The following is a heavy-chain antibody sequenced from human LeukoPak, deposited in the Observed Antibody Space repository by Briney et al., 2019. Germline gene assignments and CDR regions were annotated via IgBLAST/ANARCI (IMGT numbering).Heavy chain of an antibody. J-gene: IGHJ4*02. CDR3: ARGPSGSYSFDY. Sequence: SETLSLTCAVYGGSFSGYYWSWIRQPPGKGLEWIGEINHSGSTNYNPSLKSRVTISVDTSKSQFSLKLSSVTAADTAVYYCARGPSGSYSFDYWGQGTLVTVSS. D-gene: IGHD1-26*01. CDR1: GGSFSGYY. V-gene: IGHV4-34*01. CDR2: INHSGST.